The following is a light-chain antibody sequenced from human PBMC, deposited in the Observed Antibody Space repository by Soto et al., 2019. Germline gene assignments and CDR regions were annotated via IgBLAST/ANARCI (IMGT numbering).Light chain of an antibody. J-gene: IGKJ1*01. V-gene: IGKV3-20*01. CDR2: ASS. CDR3: HQYGSSPWT. Sequence: EIVLTQSAGTLSLSPGERATLSCRASQSVSSNYLAWYQQKPGQAPRLLIYASSSRATGIPDRFSGSGSGTDFTLTISRLEPEDFEVYYCHQYGSSPWTFGQGTKVEIK. CDR1: QSVSSNY.